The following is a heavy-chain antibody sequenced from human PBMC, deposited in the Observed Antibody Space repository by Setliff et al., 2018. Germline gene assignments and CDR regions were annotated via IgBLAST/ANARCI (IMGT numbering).Heavy chain of an antibody. CDR2: TSYSGTN. J-gene: IGHJ4*02. V-gene: IGHV4-39*01. CDR1: GGSISISGYF. Sequence: SETLSLTCTVSGGSISISGYFWGWIRQPQGKGREWIGSTSYSGTNYSNSSLKSRLSISVDTSKNQFSLRLTSVTAADTAVYFCARHPNTWPVDFWGQGTLVTVSS. CDR3: ARHPNTWPVDF.